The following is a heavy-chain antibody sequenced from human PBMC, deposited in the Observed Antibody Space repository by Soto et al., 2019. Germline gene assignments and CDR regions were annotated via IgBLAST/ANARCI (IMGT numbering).Heavy chain of an antibody. D-gene: IGHD1-1*01. V-gene: IGHV2-70*11. CDR1: GFSLSTSGMC. J-gene: IGHJ4*02. Sequence: TLVNPTQTLTLTCTFSGFSLSTSGMCVSWIRQPPGKALEWLARIDWDDDKYYDTSPKTRLIISKDTSRNQVVLTMTNMDPVDTATYYCARLSTSRYFFDHWGLGTLVTVSS. CDR2: IDWDDDK. CDR3: ARLSTSRYFFDH.